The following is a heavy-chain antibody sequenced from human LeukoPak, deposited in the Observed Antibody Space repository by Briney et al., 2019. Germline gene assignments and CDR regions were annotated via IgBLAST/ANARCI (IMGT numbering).Heavy chain of an antibody. J-gene: IGHJ4*02. D-gene: IGHD6-13*01. Sequence: SETLSLTCTVSGGSISSYYWSWIRQPPGKGLEWIGYIYYSGSTNYNPSLKSRVTISVDTSKNQFSLNLSSATAADTAVYYCAREGRGAAAGMDYWGQGTLVTVSS. CDR2: IYYSGST. V-gene: IGHV4-59*01. CDR1: GGSISSYY. CDR3: AREGRGAAAGMDY.